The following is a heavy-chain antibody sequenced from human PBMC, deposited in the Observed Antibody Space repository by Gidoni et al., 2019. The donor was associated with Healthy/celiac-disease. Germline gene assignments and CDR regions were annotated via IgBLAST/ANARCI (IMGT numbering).Heavy chain of an antibody. J-gene: IGHJ4*02. V-gene: IGHV4-34*01. D-gene: IGHD6-13*01. CDR2: INHSGST. CDR1: GGSLSGYY. Sequence: QVQLQQWCAGLLKPSATLSLTCAVYGGSLSGYYWSWIRQPPGKGLEWIGEINHSGSTNYNPSLKSRVTISVDTAKNQFSLKLSSVTAADTAGYYCASFSSWYGDYWGQGTLVTVSS. CDR3: ASFSSWYGDY.